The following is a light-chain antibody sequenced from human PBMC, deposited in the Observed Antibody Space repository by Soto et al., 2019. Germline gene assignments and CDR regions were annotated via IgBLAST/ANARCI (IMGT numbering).Light chain of an antibody. CDR1: SSDVGAYDY. V-gene: IGLV2-14*01. CDR3: TSYTSSGNYV. Sequence: ALTQPASGSGSPGRAIPITCTRTSSDVGAYDYVSWYQQHPGKAPKLMIYDVSNRPSGVSNRFSGSKSANTASLTISGLQAEDEADYYCTSYTSSGNYVFGTGTKVNAL. J-gene: IGLJ1*01. CDR2: DVS.